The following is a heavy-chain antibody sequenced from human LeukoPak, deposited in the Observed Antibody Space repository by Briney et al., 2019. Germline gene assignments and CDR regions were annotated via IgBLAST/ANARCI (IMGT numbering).Heavy chain of an antibody. CDR3: ARTARYCSGGSCSYYFDY. V-gene: IGHV1-18*01. D-gene: IGHD2-15*01. J-gene: IGHJ4*02. CDR1: GYTFNSYA. Sequence: GASVKVSCKASGYTFNSYAITWVRQAPGQGFEWMRGNSGYNGNTNYAQKLQGRVTMTTDTSTSTVFMELKSLRSDDTAVYYCARTARYCSGGSCSYYFDYWGQGTLVTVSS. CDR2: NSGYNGNT.